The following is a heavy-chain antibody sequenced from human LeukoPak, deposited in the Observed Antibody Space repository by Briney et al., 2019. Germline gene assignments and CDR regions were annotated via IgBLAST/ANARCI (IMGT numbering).Heavy chain of an antibody. CDR1: GFTFSSYW. J-gene: IGHJ5*02. V-gene: IGHV3-74*01. D-gene: IGHD3-22*01. CDR2: INSDGSST. Sequence: GGSLRLSCAASGFTFSSYWMHWARQAPGKGLVWVSRINSDGSSTSYADSVKGRFTISRDNAKNTLYLQMNSLRAEDTAVYYCARDEYYYDSSGYYHRWFDPWGQGTLVTVSS. CDR3: ARDEYYYDSSGYYHRWFDP.